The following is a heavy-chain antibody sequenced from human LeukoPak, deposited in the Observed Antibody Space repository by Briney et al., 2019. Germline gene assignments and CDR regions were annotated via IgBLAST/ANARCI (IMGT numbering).Heavy chain of an antibody. CDR3: ARLCRVTSCAKFDY. V-gene: IGHV4-39*01. J-gene: IGHJ4*02. Sequence: PSETLSLTRTVSGDFLSSGNYYWGWIRQSPGKGLAWIGSIYYSGSIFYNASFESRLTLSVDTSKNQFYLKLRSLTAADTAVYYCARLCRVTSCAKFDYWGQGIQVTVSS. CDR1: GDFLSSGNYY. CDR2: IYYSGSI. D-gene: IGHD2-21*02.